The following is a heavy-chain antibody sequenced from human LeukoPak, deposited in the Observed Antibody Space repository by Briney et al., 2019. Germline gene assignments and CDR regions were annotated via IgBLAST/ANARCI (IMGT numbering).Heavy chain of an antibody. CDR3: ARDQGENYDSSGYYPY. CDR1: GFTFSNYY. CDR2: ISGSSGST. J-gene: IGHJ4*02. D-gene: IGHD3-22*01. V-gene: IGHV3-11*06. Sequence: GGSLRLSCAASGFTFSNYYMSWIRQAPGKGLEWVSYISGSSGSTNYADSVMGRFTIYRDNGKNSLYLQMNSLRAEDTAVYYCARDQGENYDSSGYYPYWGQGTLVTVSS.